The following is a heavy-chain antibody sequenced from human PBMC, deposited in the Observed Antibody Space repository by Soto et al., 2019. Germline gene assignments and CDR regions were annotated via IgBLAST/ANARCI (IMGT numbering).Heavy chain of an antibody. CDR1: GGIFTNNA. CDR2: VIPLFDTA. D-gene: IGHD3-16*01. J-gene: IGHJ6*02. CDR3: ATGGHNDAYSVSAGMDV. V-gene: IGHV1-69*01. Sequence: QVQVVQSGAEVKKPGSSVKVSCKVSGGIFTNNAISWVRQAPGQGLEWLGGVIPLFDTAYYAQIFRCRLRTFADCATTTTYMELQGLTSADADAYFFATGGHNDAYSVSAGMDVWGQGTTVTVS.